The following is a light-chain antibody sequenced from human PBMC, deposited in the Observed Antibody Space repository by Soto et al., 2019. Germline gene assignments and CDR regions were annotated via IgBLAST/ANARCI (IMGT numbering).Light chain of an antibody. CDR2: DAS. V-gene: IGKV3-11*01. J-gene: IGKJ2*01. Sequence: EIVLTQSPATLSLSPGERATLSCRASQSVNSYLAWYQQKPGQAPRLLIYDASNRATGIPARFSGSGSGIDFTLTISSLEPEDFAVYYCQQRSNWPPMYTFGQGTKLEIK. CDR1: QSVNSY. CDR3: QQRSNWPPMYT.